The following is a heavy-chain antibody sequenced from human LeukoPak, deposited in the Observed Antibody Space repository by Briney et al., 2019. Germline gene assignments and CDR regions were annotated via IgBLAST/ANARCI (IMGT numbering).Heavy chain of an antibody. CDR3: AKSHDSSGSDY. J-gene: IGHJ4*02. V-gene: IGHV3-11*03. CDR2: ITSSSSYT. Sequence: PGGSLRLSCAVSGFTFSDYYMSWIRQAPGKGLEWVSYITSSSSYTNYADSVKGRFTISRDNSKNTLYMQMNSLRAEDTAVYYCAKSHDSSGSDYWGQGTLVTVSS. D-gene: IGHD3-22*01. CDR1: GFTFSDYY.